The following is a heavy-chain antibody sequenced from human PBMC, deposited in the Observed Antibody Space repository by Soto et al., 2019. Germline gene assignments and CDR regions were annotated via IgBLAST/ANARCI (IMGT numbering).Heavy chain of an antibody. CDR2: IYPSDSDT. Sequence: GESLKISCQASGYSFTTYWIGWVRQMPGKGLEWMGIIYPSDSDTRYNPAFQGQVTMSADKSVSTAYLQWTGLKASDTAMYYCVRRDNDWNFFSTWGQGTLVTVSS. CDR3: VRRDNDWNFFST. J-gene: IGHJ4*02. CDR1: GYSFTTYW. V-gene: IGHV5-51*01. D-gene: IGHD1-7*01.